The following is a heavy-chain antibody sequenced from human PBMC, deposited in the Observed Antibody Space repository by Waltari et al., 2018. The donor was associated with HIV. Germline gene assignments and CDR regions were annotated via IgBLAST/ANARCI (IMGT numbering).Heavy chain of an antibody. CDR1: GFTFSRYA. V-gene: IGHV3-9*01. J-gene: IGHJ6*02. Sequence: EVQLVESGGGLVRPGGSLRLSCAVSGFTFSRYAMNWVRQIPGKGIQWVSGFSLDSDRIDYADSVKGRFTVSRDNAKNSLYLQMNSLRVEDTALYYCGKDLTPGGLDVWGQGTTVIVSS. CDR2: FSLDSDRI. CDR3: GKDLTPGGLDV.